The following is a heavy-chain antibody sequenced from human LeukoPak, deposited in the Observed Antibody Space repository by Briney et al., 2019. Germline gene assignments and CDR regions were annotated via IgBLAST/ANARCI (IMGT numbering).Heavy chain of an antibody. D-gene: IGHD5-12*01. V-gene: IGHV3-11*01. CDR3: ARDRSGYTYNIDY. J-gene: IGHJ4*02. CDR1: GFTFSDYY. Sequence: GGSLRLSCAASGFTFSDYYMSWIRQAPGKGLEWVSYVSSSGSTIYYADSVKGRFTISRDNAKNSLYLQMNSLRAEDTAVYYCARDRSGYTYNIDYWGQGTLVTVSS. CDR2: VSSSGSTI.